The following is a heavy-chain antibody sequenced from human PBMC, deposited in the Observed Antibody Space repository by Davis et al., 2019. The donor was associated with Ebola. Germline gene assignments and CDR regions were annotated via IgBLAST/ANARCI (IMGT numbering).Heavy chain of an antibody. CDR1: GFTVSSNH. D-gene: IGHD3-3*01. CDR3: ASESGYWGAFDI. J-gene: IGHJ3*02. CDR2: IYSGGST. V-gene: IGHV3-66*01. Sequence: GESLKISCAASGFTVSSNHMSWVRQAPGKGLEWVSVIYSGGSTYYADSVKGRFTISRDNSKNTLYLQMNSLRAEDTAVYYCASESGYWGAFDIWGQGTMVTVSS.